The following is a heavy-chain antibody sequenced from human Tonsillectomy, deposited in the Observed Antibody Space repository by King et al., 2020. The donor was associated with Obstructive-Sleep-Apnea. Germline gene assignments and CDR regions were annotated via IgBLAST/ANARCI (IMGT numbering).Heavy chain of an antibody. CDR2: INHSGST. CDR3: AWGSGAAAVNGFDP. D-gene: IGHD6-13*01. CDR1: GGSFSDYY. V-gene: IGHV4-34*01. Sequence: VQLQQWGAGLLKSSETLSLTCAVFGGSFSDYYWSWIRQPPEKGLEWIGEINHSGSTNYNPSLKSRVPISVDTPKNQFSLKLSSVTAADTAVYYCAWGSGAAAVNGFDPWGQGTLVTVSS. J-gene: IGHJ5*02.